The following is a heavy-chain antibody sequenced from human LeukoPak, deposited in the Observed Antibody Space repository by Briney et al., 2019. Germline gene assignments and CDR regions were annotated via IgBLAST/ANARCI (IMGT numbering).Heavy chain of an antibody. V-gene: IGHV1-69*04. CDR3: ARDAYDISTAYYYYYGMDV. D-gene: IGHD3-9*01. Sequence: SVKLSCKASRGTLSSYAISSVRQAPGHRHEWLERIITILGIANYAQKFQSRVTITADKTTSTAYMELISLTSEDTAVYYCARDAYDISTAYYYYYGMDVWGQGTTVTASS. CDR2: IITILGIA. CDR1: RGTLSSYA. J-gene: IGHJ6*02.